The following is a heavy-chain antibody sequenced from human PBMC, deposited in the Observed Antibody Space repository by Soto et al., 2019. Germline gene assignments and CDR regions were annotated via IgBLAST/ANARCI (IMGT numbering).Heavy chain of an antibody. CDR1: GFTFSSYG. D-gene: IGHD6-6*01. J-gene: IGHJ6*02. Sequence: QVQLVESGGGVVQPGRSLRLSCAASGFTFSSYGMHWVRQAPGKGLEWVAVISYDGSNKYYADSVKGRFTISRDNSKNTLYLQMNSLRAEDMAVYYCAKDLLAARPRYYGMDVWGQGTTVTVSS. V-gene: IGHV3-30*18. CDR3: AKDLLAARPRYYGMDV. CDR2: ISYDGSNK.